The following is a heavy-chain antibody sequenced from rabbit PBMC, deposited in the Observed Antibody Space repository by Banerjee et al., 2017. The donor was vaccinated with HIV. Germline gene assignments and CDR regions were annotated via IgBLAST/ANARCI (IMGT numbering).Heavy chain of an antibody. Sequence: QSLEESGGDLVKPGASLTLTCTASGFSFSSSYYMCWVRQAPGKGLEWIACIYGGSSGSTYYASWAKGRFTISKTSSTTVTLQMTSLTAADTAIHFCARAYSDGSGYSLWGQGTLVTVS. CDR3: ARAYSDGSGYSL. D-gene: IGHD1-1*01. CDR2: IYGGSSGST. CDR1: GFSFSSSYY. J-gene: IGHJ4*01. V-gene: IGHV1S40*01.